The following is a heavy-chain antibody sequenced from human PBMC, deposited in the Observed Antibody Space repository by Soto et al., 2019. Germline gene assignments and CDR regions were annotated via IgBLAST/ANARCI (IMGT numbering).Heavy chain of an antibody. CDR3: AREKVGTTFFDN. Sequence: SETLSLTCAVSGYSISTGFNWGWFRQPPGKGLEWIGSIYHSGSTYYNLSLKSRVTISADTSKNQISLKLISVTAADTALYYCAREKVGTTFFDNWGQGTQVTVS. CDR1: GYSISTGFN. CDR2: IYHSGST. J-gene: IGHJ4*02. V-gene: IGHV4-38-2*02. D-gene: IGHD1-1*01.